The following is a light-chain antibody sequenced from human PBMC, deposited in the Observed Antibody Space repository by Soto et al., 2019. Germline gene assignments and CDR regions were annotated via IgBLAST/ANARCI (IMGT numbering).Light chain of an antibody. CDR2: GAS. V-gene: IGKV3-20*01. CDR3: QQYGSSPWP. J-gene: IGKJ1*01. CDR1: QSVSSTY. Sequence: EIVLTQSPGTLSLSPGERATLSCRASQSVSSTYLAWYQQKPGQAPRLLIYGASSRATGIPDRFSGSGSGTHITLTLSRLEPADFAVYYCQQYGSSPWPFGQGTKVEIK.